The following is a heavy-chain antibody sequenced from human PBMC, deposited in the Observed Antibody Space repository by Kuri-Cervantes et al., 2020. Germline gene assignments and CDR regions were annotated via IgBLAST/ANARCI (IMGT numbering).Heavy chain of an antibody. D-gene: IGHD6-13*01. Sequence: GGSLRLSCAASGFTFSSYEMNWVRQAPGKGLEWVSYISSSGSTIYYADSVKGRFTISRDNAKNSLYLQMNSLRAEDTAVYYCARTPRYSSRPFEDKDFDYWGQGTLVTVSS. CDR2: ISSSGSTI. CDR1: GFTFSSYE. CDR3: ARTPRYSSRPFEDKDFDY. V-gene: IGHV3-48*03. J-gene: IGHJ4*02.